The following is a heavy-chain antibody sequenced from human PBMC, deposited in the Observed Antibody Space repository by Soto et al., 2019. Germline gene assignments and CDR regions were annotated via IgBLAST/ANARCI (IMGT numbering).Heavy chain of an antibody. D-gene: IGHD3-3*01. CDR2: IYYSGST. CDR3: ARGAHHFYYDFWSGYPVFFDY. CDR1: GGSISSGGYY. V-gene: IGHV4-31*03. Sequence: PSETLSLTCTVSGGSISSGGYYWSWIRQHPGKGLEWIGYIYYSGSTYYNPSLKSRVTISVDTSKNQFSLKLSSVTAADTAVYYCARGAHHFYYDFWSGYPVFFDYWGQGTLVTVSS. J-gene: IGHJ4*02.